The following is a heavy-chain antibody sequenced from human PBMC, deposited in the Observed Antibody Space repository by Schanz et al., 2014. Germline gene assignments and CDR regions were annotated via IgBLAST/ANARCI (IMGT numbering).Heavy chain of an antibody. Sequence: VQLVESGGGVVQPGRSLRLSCAASGFTFSSYGMHWVRQVPGKGLEWVAVVCYDGSKKYYADSVKGRFTISRDNSKNTLYLQMNSLRAEDTAVYYCARDRQQLVGRIGYYYGMDVWGQGTTVTVSS. V-gene: IGHV3-33*01. CDR1: GFTFSSYG. CDR2: VCYDGSKK. J-gene: IGHJ6*02. CDR3: ARDRQQLVGRIGYYYGMDV. D-gene: IGHD6-13*01.